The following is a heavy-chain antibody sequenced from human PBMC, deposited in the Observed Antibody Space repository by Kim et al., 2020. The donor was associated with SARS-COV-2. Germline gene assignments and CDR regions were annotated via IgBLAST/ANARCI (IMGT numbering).Heavy chain of an antibody. CDR1: VYTFTSYA. V-gene: IGHV1-3*01. Sequence: ASVKVSCKASVYTFTSYAMHWVRQAPGQRLEWMGWINAGNGNTKYSQKFQGRVTITRDTSASTAYMELSSLRSEDTAVYYCARDQEFTIFGVVNFNWFDPWGQGTLVTVSS. J-gene: IGHJ5*02. CDR2: INAGNGNT. CDR3: ARDQEFTIFGVVNFNWFDP. D-gene: IGHD3-3*01.